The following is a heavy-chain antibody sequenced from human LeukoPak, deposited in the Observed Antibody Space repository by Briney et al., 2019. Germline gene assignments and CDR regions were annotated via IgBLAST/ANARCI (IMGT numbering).Heavy chain of an antibody. CDR2: ISGGGGNT. CDR1: GFTFNSYA. D-gene: IGHD3-16*01. V-gene: IGHV3-23*01. J-gene: IGHJ4*02. CDR3: AKDLDVFTPDVDY. Sequence: GGSLRLSCAASGFTFNSYAMSWVRQAPEKGLEWVSGISGGGGNTFYADSVRGRFTISRDNSKNMLYLQMDSLRADDTAVYYCAKDLDVFTPDVDYWGQGTLVTVSS.